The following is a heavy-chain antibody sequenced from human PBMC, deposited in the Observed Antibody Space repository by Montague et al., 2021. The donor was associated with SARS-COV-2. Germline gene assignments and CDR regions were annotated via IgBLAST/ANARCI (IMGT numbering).Heavy chain of an antibody. V-gene: IGHV5-51*01. CDR1: GYRFSSYW. CDR3: ARRIHGTYYFDY. D-gene: IGHD1-14*01. Sequence: QSGAEVETPGESLKISCKGSGYRFSSYWIGWVRQMSGKGLEWMGIIYPGDSDTRYSPSFQGQVTISADKSITTAYLQWSSLKASDTAMYYCARRIHGTYYFDYWSQGTLVTVSS. CDR2: IYPGDSDT. J-gene: IGHJ4*02.